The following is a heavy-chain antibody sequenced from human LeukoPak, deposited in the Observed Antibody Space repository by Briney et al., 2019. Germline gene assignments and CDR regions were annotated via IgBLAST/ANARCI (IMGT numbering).Heavy chain of an antibody. Sequence: QPGGSLRLSCAASGFTFSSYAMHWVRQAPGKGLEWVAVISYDGSNKYYADSVKGRFTISRDNSKNTLYLQMNSLRAEDTAVYYCAKIVTTFDYWGQGTLVTVSS. V-gene: IGHV3-30-3*01. CDR2: ISYDGSNK. D-gene: IGHD4-11*01. CDR1: GFTFSSYA. J-gene: IGHJ4*02. CDR3: AKIVTTFDY.